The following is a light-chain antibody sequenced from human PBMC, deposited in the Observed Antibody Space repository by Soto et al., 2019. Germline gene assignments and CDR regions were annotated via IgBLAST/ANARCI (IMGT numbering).Light chain of an antibody. CDR1: QSVSSS. CDR2: GAL. Sequence: EIVMTQSPDTLSVSPGYRANLSCRASQSVSSSLDWYQQNAGQAPRLLIYGALISATGVPARFSGSGSGTEFNLTISSVMSEEFAIYFCEYYKNWPRGSFGQGTKVEI. V-gene: IGKV3-15*01. J-gene: IGKJ1*01. CDR3: EYYKNWPRGS.